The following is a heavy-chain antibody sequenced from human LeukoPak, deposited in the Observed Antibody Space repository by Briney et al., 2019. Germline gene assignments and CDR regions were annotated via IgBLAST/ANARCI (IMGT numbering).Heavy chain of an antibody. CDR2: IRYDGSNT. J-gene: IGHJ3*02. Sequence: GGSLRLSCAASGFTFSSYGMHWVRQAPGKGLEWVAFIRYDGSNTYYADSVKGRFTISRDSSTNKLYLQMNSLGAEDTAVYYCAKDGRLDAFDIWGQGTMVTVSS. CDR1: GFTFSSYG. V-gene: IGHV3-30*02. CDR3: AKDGRLDAFDI.